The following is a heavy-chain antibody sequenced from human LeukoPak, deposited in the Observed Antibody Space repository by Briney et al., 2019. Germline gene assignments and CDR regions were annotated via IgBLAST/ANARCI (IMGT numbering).Heavy chain of an antibody. V-gene: IGHV4-39*01. D-gene: IGHD2-15*01. Sequence: SETLSLTCNVSGGSMRTSTNYWGWIRQPPGQELEWIGTIYYSGSTYYNPSLKSRLSISVDTSKNHFSLRLGSVTAADTAIYYCARQAGFCSGTSCYFYFDLWGQGTLVTVSS. J-gene: IGHJ4*02. CDR1: GGSMRTSTNY. CDR3: ARQAGFCSGTSCYFYFDL. CDR2: IYYSGST.